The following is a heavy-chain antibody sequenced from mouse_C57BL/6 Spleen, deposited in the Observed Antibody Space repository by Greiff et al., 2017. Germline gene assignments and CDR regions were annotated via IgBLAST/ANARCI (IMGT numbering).Heavy chain of an antibody. CDR2: IHPNSGST. Sequence: VQLQQPGAELVKPGASVKLSCKASGYTFTSYWMHWVQQRPGQGLEWIGMIHPNSGSTNYNEKFKSKATLTVDKSSSSAYMQLSSLTSEDSAVYYCARSSFMTTVVAQGDYWGQGTTLTVSS. D-gene: IGHD1-1*01. CDR3: ARSSFMTTVVAQGDY. CDR1: GYTFTSYW. V-gene: IGHV1-64*01. J-gene: IGHJ2*01.